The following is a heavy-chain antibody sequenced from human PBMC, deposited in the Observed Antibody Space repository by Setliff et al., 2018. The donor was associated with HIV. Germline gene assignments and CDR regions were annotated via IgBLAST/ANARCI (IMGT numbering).Heavy chain of an antibody. CDR1: GGSFSGYY. V-gene: IGHV4-34*01. D-gene: IGHD6-19*01. Sequence: PSETLSLTCAVYGGSFSGYYWSWIRQPPGKELEWIGEINHSGSTNYNPSLKSRVTISVDTSKNQFSLKLSPVTAADTAVYYCARGIAVAGPYFDYWGQGTLVTVSS. CDR2: INHSGST. J-gene: IGHJ4*02. CDR3: ARGIAVAGPYFDY.